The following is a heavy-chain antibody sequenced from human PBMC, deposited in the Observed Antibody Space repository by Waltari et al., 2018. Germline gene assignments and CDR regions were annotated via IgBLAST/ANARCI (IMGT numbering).Heavy chain of an antibody. CDR1: GGSTSSSRYY. J-gene: IGHJ4*02. Sequence: QLQLQESGPGLVKPSETLSLTCTVSGGSTSSSRYYWGWIRQPPGKGLEWIGSIYYSGSTYYNPSLKSRVTISVDTSKNQFSLKLSSVTAADTAVYYCALGLASTRYFDYWGQGTLVTVSS. D-gene: IGHD5-12*01. CDR2: IYYSGST. CDR3: ALGLASTRYFDY. V-gene: IGHV4-39*07.